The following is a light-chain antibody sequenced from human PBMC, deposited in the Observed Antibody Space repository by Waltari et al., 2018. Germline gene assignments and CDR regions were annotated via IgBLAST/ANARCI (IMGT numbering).Light chain of an antibody. Sequence: EIVLMQSPGTLSLSPGERAPLSCRGSQSVGSSYFAWYQQKPGQAPRLLSYGASRRATGSPDRFSGRGAGTDFTLTISRLEPEDFAVYYCQQYSSSTFPFGPGTKVDIK. CDR3: QQYSSSTFP. CDR2: GAS. J-gene: IGKJ3*01. V-gene: IGKV3-20*01. CDR1: QSVGSSY.